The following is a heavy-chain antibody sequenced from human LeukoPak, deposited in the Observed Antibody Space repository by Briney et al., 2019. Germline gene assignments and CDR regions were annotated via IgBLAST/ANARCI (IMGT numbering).Heavy chain of an antibody. Sequence: GGSLRLSCAASGFTFSSYSMNWVRQAPGKGLEWVSSISSSSSYIYYADSVKGRFTISRDNAKNSLYLQMNSLRAEDTALYYCAKDREGATTGGLDYWGQGTLVTVSS. CDR2: ISSSSSYI. CDR1: GFTFSSYS. CDR3: AKDREGATTGGLDY. J-gene: IGHJ4*02. V-gene: IGHV3-21*04. D-gene: IGHD1-26*01.